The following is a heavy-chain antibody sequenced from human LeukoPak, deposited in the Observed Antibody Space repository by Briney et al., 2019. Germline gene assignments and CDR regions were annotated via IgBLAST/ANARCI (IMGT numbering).Heavy chain of an antibody. V-gene: IGHV3-23*01. CDR3: AKGCNPTFLGGDS. D-gene: IGHD2/OR15-2a*01. J-gene: IGHJ5*01. CDR2: ISGTVGYT. Sequence: QPGGSLRLSCAASGFTFSSYPMTWVRQAPGKGLEWVSSISGTVGYTYYADSVRGRFTISRDNSNLILQMNSLRAEDTAVYFCAKGCNPTFLGGDSWGHRTLVIISS. CDR1: GFTFSSYP.